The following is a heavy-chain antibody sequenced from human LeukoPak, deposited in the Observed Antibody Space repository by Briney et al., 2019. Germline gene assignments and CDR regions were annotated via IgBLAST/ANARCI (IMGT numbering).Heavy chain of an antibody. CDR1: GFNFGSYS. V-gene: IGHV3-9*01. CDR3: AKGPVRGSYRYGYFDY. J-gene: IGHJ4*02. Sequence: GGSLRLSCAASGFNFGSYSMTWVRQAPGKGLEWVSGVTWNSDSIGYADSVKGRFTISRDNSKNSLYLQMNSLRAEDTALYYCAKGPVRGSYRYGYFDYWGQGTLVTVSS. CDR2: VTWNSDSI. D-gene: IGHD3-16*02.